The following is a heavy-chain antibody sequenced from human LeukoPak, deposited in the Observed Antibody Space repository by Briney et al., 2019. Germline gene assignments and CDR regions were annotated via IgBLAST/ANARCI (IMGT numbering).Heavy chain of an antibody. CDR1: GFTFDDYA. CDR3: AKGGGQQASWLFDY. Sequence: GGSLRLSCAASGFTFDDYAMHWVRQAPGKGLEWVSGISWNSGSIGYADSVKGRFTISRDNAKNSLYLQMNSLRAEDTALYYCAKGGGQQASWLFDYWGQGTLVTVSS. J-gene: IGHJ4*02. D-gene: IGHD6-13*01. CDR2: ISWNSGSI. V-gene: IGHV3-9*01.